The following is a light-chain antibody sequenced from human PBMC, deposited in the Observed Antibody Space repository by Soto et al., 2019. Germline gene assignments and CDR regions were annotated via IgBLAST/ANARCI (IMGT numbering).Light chain of an antibody. CDR3: QQRNNWPIT. V-gene: IGKV3-11*01. CDR1: QSVSSY. Sequence: IVFPQSPATLSLSPGERATLSCRASQSVSSYLAWYQQTPGQAPRLLIYDASNRATGIPVRFSGSGSGTDFTLSFSSLEPEDLALDYCQQRNNWPITVGQGRRVDI. J-gene: IGKJ5*01. CDR2: DAS.